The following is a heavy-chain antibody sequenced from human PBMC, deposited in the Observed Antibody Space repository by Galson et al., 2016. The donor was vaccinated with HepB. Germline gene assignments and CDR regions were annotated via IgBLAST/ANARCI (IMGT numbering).Heavy chain of an antibody. D-gene: IGHD3-10*01. CDR3: ARLAPYYGSGIV. CDR1: GYSFTSYY. V-gene: IGHV1-46*01. CDR2: INPSSGTT. J-gene: IGHJ4*02. Sequence: SVKVSCKASGYSFTSYYMHWLRQAPGQGLEWMGTINPSSGTTTYAQKFQGRVTMTRDTSTSAVFMDLTSLRSEDTAVYYCARLAPYYGSGIVWGQGTLVTVSS.